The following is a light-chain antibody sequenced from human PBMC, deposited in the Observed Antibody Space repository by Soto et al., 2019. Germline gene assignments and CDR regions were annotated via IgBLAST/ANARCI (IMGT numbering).Light chain of an antibody. CDR3: QQHHSYTYT. CDR2: AAS. J-gene: IGKJ2*01. V-gene: IGKV1-9*01. Sequence: IQLTQSPASLSASVGDRVTITCRASKGMSTYLAWYQQKPGKAPKLLIYAASTLQSGVPSRFSGSGSGTDFTLIISRLQDEDFTNYYCQQHHSYTYTFGQGTKLEIK. CDR1: KGMSTY.